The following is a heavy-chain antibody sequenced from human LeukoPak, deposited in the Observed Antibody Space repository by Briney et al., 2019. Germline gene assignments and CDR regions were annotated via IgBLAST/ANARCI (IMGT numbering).Heavy chain of an antibody. Sequence: SETLSLTCAVSSGSISSSTWWSWVRQPPGKGPEWIGEINHSGSTHYTPSLKSRVTISVDTSDNKFSLKMISVTAADAAVYYRALGYNGIWELWGRGTLVTVSS. CDR3: ALGYNGIWEL. V-gene: IGHV4-4*02. J-gene: IGHJ4*02. CDR2: INHSGST. CDR1: SGSISSSTW. D-gene: IGHD5-24*01.